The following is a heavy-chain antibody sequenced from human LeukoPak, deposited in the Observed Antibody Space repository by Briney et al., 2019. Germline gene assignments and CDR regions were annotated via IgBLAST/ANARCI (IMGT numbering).Heavy chain of an antibody. CDR1: GYAFTSYY. Sequence: ASVKVSCKASGYAFTSYYMHWVRQAPGQGLEWMGIINPSGGGTSYAQKFQGRVTMTRDTSTCTVYMELSSLRSEDTAVYYCAREDRVAGTCPAYWGQGTLVTVTS. CDR3: AREDRVAGTCPAY. CDR2: INPSGGGT. J-gene: IGHJ4*02. V-gene: IGHV1-46*01. D-gene: IGHD6-19*01.